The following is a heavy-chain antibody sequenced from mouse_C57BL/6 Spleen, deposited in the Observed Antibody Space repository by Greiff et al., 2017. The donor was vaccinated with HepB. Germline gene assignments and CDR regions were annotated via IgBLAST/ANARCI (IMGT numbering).Heavy chain of an antibody. J-gene: IGHJ1*03. Sequence: EVQGVESGPELVKPGASVKMSCKASGYTFTDYNMHWVKQSHGKSLEWIGYINPNNGGTSYNQKFKGKATLTVNKSSSTAYMELRSLTSEDSAVYYCARSYYGSSYWYFDVWGTGTTVTVSS. D-gene: IGHD1-1*01. CDR3: ARSYYGSSYWYFDV. CDR2: INPNNGGT. V-gene: IGHV1-22*01. CDR1: GYTFTDYN.